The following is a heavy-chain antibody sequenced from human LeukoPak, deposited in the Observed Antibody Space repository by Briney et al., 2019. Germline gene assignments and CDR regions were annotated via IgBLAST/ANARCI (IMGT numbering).Heavy chain of an antibody. CDR1: GFAFSSYS. V-gene: IGHV3-21*01. CDR3: AKGRGDYDFDY. Sequence: SGGSLRLSCAASGFAFSSYSMNWVRQTPGKRLEWVSSISSKSTYIKYADSVKGRFTISRDNAKSSLFLQMNSLRTEDTAVYYCAKGRGDYDFDYWGQGTLVTVSS. J-gene: IGHJ4*02. CDR2: ISSKSTYI. D-gene: IGHD5-12*01.